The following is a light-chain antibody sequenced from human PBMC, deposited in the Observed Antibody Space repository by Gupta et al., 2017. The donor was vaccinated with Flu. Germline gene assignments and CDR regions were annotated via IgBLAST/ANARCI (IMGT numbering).Light chain of an antibody. Sequence: STLSASVGDRVTITCRASQSINSWLAWYQQKPGKAPKLLIYQASTLETGVPSRFSGSGYGTEFTLTISCRQPDDFAVYYCQQYSSYSGHSFGQGTKVEIK. CDR2: QAS. CDR3: QQYSSYSGHS. CDR1: QSINSW. J-gene: IGKJ2*03. V-gene: IGKV1-5*03.